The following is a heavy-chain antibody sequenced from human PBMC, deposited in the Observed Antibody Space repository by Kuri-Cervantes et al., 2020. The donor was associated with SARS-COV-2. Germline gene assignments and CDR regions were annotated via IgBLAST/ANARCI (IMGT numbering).Heavy chain of an antibody. D-gene: IGHD1-26*01. J-gene: IGHJ4*02. CDR3: ARDMDALVGATLDY. Sequence: ASVKVSCKASGYTFTDYYIHWVRQAPGQGLEWMGWINPNSGGTNYAQKFQGRVTMTRDTSISTAYMELSRLRSDDTAVYYCARDMDALVGATLDYWGQGTLVTVSS. CDR2: INPNSGGT. CDR1: GYTFTDYY. V-gene: IGHV1-2*02.